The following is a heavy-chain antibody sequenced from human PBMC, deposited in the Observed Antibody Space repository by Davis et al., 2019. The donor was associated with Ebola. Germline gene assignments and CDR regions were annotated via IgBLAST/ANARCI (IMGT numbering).Heavy chain of an antibody. CDR3: ARHRPFGDYAIDY. J-gene: IGHJ4*02. V-gene: IGHV5-51*01. Sequence: GESLEISCKGSGYSFTSYWIGWVRQMPGKGLEWMGIIYPGDSDTRYSPSFQGQVTMSADKSITTAYLQWSSLKASDTAMYYCARHRPFGDYAIDYWGQGTLVTVSS. CDR1: GYSFTSYW. CDR2: IYPGDSDT. D-gene: IGHD4-17*01.